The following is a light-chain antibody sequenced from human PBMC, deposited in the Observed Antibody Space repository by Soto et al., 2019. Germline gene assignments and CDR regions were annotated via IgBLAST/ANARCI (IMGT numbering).Light chain of an antibody. V-gene: IGKV2-28*01. CDR1: QSLLHSNGYNY. CDR2: LGS. CDR3: MQAVQTPPT. J-gene: IGKJ4*01. Sequence: DIVMTQSPLSLSVTPGEPASISCRSSQSLLHSNGYNYLDWYLQKPGQSPLLLIYLGSNRASGVPDRFSASGSGTDFTLKISRVEAEDVGVYYCMQAVQTPPTFGGGTKVDIK.